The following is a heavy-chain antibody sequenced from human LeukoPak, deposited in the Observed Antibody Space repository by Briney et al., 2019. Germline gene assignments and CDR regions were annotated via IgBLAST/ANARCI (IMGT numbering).Heavy chain of an antibody. CDR3: ARLSWIDDYGDSGYAVFDY. V-gene: IGHV4-39*01. J-gene: IGHJ4*02. Sequence: PSETLSLTCTVSGGSISSSSYYWGWIRQPPGKGLEWIGSIYYSGSTYYNPSLKSRVTISVDTSKNQFSLKLGSVTAADTAVYCCARLSWIDDYGDSGYAVFDYWGQGTLVTVSS. CDR1: GGSISSSSYY. D-gene: IGHD4-17*01. CDR2: IYYSGST.